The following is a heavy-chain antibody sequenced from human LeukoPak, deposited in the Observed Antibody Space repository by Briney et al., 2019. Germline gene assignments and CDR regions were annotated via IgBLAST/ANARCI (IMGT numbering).Heavy chain of an antibody. J-gene: IGHJ3*02. V-gene: IGHV3-66*01. CDR3: ARDPRSNAFDI. Sequence: GGSLRLSCAASGFTVSSNYMSWVRQAPGKGLEWVSVIYSGGSTYYADSVKGRFTISRDTSKNTLYLQMNSLRAEDTAVYYCARDPRSNAFDIWGQGTMVTVSS. CDR1: GFTVSSNY. D-gene: IGHD4-17*01. CDR2: IYSGGST.